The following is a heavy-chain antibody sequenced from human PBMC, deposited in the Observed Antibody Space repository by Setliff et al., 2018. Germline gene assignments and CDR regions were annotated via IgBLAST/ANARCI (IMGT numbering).Heavy chain of an antibody. D-gene: IGHD3-3*01. CDR1: GFVFITYA. CDR2: ISGYYNKP. CDR3: ARSWRAGALNHFDY. Sequence: ASVKVSCKTSGFVFITYAITWVRQAPGQGLEWMGWISGYYNKPNYAQKFQDRVTMTTDTSTTTAYMELKSPRSDDTAVYYCARSWRAGALNHFDYWGQGSRVTVSS. J-gene: IGHJ4*02. V-gene: IGHV1-18*01.